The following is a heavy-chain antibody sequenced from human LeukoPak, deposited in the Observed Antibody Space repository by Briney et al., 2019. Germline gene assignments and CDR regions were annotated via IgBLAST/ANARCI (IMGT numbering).Heavy chain of an antibody. CDR1: GYTFTRYG. Sequence: GASVKVSCKASGYTFTRYGISWVRQAPGQGLEWMGWISAYNSNTNYAQKPQGRATMTTDTSTSTAYMELRSLRSDDTAVYYCARESDLIIGVWGQGTTVTVSS. CDR2: ISAYNSNT. J-gene: IGHJ6*02. CDR3: ARESDLIIGV. D-gene: IGHD3-16*01. V-gene: IGHV1-18*01.